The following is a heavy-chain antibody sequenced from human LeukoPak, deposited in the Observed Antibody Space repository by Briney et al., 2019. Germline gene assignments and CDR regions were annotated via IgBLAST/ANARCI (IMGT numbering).Heavy chain of an antibody. CDR1: GYTFTKYS. J-gene: IGHJ4*02. Sequence: GASVKASCKTFGYTFTKYSIHWVRQAPGQRLEWMGEFNPSDISTKYAQKFQGRVTMTWDMSSSTVYMDLNSLRSDDTAVYFCVRDASGSPGYWGQGTQVTVSS. V-gene: IGHV1-46*01. CDR2: FNPSDIST. CDR3: VRDASGSPGY. D-gene: IGHD3-10*01.